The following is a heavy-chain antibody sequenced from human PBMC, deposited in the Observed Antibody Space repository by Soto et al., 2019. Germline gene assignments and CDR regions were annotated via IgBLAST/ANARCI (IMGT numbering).Heavy chain of an antibody. CDR2: ISSSSSTI. CDR1: GFTFSSYS. CDR3: ARGDNVSSGYYSLNWFDP. D-gene: IGHD3-22*01. V-gene: IGHV3-48*02. J-gene: IGHJ5*02. Sequence: EVQLVESGGGLVQPGGSLRLSCAASGFTFSSYSMNWVRQAPGKGLEWVSYISSSSSTIYYADSVKGRFTISRDNAKNSLYLQMNSLRDEDTAVYYCARGDNVSSGYYSLNWFDPWGQGTLVTVSS.